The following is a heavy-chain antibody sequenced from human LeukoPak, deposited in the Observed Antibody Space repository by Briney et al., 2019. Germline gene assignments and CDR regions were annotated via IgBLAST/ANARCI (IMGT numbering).Heavy chain of an antibody. CDR1: RFTFNNYA. J-gene: IGHJ4*02. D-gene: IGHD6-6*01. Sequence: GGSLRLSCAASRFTFNNYAMNWVRQAPGKRREWVSHISRSGSSIFYADSVKGRCTIFRDNGQDSLYLQMRSLRAEDTAVYYCATESSRSSAYWGQGTLVTVSS. CDR3: ATESSRSSAY. CDR2: ISRSGSSI. V-gene: IGHV3-48*01.